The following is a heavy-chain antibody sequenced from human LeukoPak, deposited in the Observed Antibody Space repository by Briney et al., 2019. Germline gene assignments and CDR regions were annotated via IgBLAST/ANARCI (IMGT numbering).Heavy chain of an antibody. CDR1: GGSISSGDYY. Sequence: PSETLSLTCTVSGGSISSGDYYWSWIRQPPGKGLEWIGYIYYSGSTYYNPSLKSRVTISVDTSKNQFSLKLSSVTAADTAVYYCARGGYDSSGYYYPDYWGQGTLVTVSS. V-gene: IGHV4-30-4*02. CDR2: IYYSGST. D-gene: IGHD3-22*01. CDR3: ARGGYDSSGYYYPDY. J-gene: IGHJ4*02.